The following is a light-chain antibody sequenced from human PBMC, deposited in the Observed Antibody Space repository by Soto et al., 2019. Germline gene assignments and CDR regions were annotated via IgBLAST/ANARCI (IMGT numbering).Light chain of an antibody. J-gene: IGKJ1*01. Sequence: EIVLTQSPGTLSLSPGERATLSCRASQSVTNNYLAWYQQKAGQAPRLLIYLASNRAAGPPDRFSGSGSGADFTLTINRLEPEDFAVYFCQQYGSSPCTFGQGTKVDIK. CDR1: QSVTNNY. CDR2: LAS. V-gene: IGKV3-20*01. CDR3: QQYGSSPCT.